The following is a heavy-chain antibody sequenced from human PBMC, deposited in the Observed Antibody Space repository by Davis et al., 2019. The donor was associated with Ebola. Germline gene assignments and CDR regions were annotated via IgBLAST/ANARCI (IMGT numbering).Heavy chain of an antibody. CDR1: GFTFSNYE. Sequence: GESLKISCTASGFTFSNYEMNWVRQAPGKGLEWVSYISSSSSYIYYADSVKGRFTISRDNAKNSLYLQMNSLRAEDTAVYYCAPSSIAARPGYYYGMDVWGQGTTVTVSS. CDR3: APSSIAARPGYYYGMDV. J-gene: IGHJ6*02. D-gene: IGHD6-6*01. CDR2: ISSSSSYI. V-gene: IGHV3-21*05.